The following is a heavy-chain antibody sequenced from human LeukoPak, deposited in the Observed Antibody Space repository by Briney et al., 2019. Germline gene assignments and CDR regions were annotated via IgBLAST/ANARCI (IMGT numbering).Heavy chain of an antibody. V-gene: IGHV3-9*01. CDR1: GFTFDDYA. CDR2: ISWNSGSI. Sequence: PGRSLRLSCAASGFTFDDYAMPWVRQAPGKGLEWVSGISWNSGSIGYADSVKGRFTISRDNAKNSLYLQMNSLRAEDTAVYYCAKVGWSMVRGEDYWGQGTLVTVSS. J-gene: IGHJ4*02. CDR3: AKVGWSMVRGEDY. D-gene: IGHD3-10*01.